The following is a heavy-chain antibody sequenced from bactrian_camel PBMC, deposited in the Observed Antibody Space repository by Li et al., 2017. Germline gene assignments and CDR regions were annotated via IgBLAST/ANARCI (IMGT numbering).Heavy chain of an antibody. CDR1: GFTFSEQE. J-gene: IGHJ7*01. CDR2: IDTGGSLT. V-gene: IGHV3S40*01. Sequence: VQLVESGGGLVQPGGSLRLSCAASGFTFSEQEMSWVRQAPGKGLEWVSSIDTGGSLTYYADYLKDRFTISRDNGKNTLYLQLNSMTTEDTAIYYCTKQRRTVYYAMDYWGNGTQVTVS.